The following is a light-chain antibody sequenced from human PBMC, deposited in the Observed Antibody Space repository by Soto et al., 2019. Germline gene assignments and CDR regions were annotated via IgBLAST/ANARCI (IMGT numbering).Light chain of an antibody. CDR1: QTVSSNY. V-gene: IGKV3-20*01. Sequence: EVILTLSPDTLSLSPGERATLSCRASQTVSSNYLAWCQQRPGQAPRLLIYGASTRAAGIPDRFSGSGSGTDFTLTITRLEPEDSAVYFCQQYTGPPTTFGQGTRPEI. J-gene: IGKJ5*01. CDR2: GAS. CDR3: QQYTGPPTT.